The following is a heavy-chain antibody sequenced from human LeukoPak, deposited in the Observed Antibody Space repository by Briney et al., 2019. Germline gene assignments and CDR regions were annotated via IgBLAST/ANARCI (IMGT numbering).Heavy chain of an antibody. V-gene: IGHV3-23*01. CDR3: ARAPVTSCRGAYCYPFDY. CDR2: TSSSDAGT. J-gene: IGHJ4*02. D-gene: IGHD2-21*01. CDR1: GFPLSSYA. Sequence: GGSLRLSCAASGFPLSSYAMSWVRQAPGKGLEWVSATSSSDAGTYYADSVRGRFTISRDNSKNTLYLQMNSLRLEDAAVYFCARAPVTSCRGAYCYPFDYWGQGTQVTVSS.